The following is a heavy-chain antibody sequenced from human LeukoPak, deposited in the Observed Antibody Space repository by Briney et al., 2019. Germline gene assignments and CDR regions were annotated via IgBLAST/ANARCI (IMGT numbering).Heavy chain of an antibody. V-gene: IGHV1-69-2*01. Sequence: ATVKISCKASGYSFTDYHIHWVQQAPGKGLEWMGRVDPEDGETIYAEKFQGRVTITADTSTDTAYMELSSLRSEDTAVYYCARDRGLEPFQHWGQGTLVTVSS. D-gene: IGHD1-1*01. CDR1: GYSFTDYH. J-gene: IGHJ1*01. CDR3: ARDRGLEPFQH. CDR2: VDPEDGET.